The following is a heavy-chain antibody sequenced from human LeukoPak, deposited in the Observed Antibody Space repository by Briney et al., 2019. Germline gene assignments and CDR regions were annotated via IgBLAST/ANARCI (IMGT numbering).Heavy chain of an antibody. V-gene: IGHV3-66*04. Sequence: PGGSLRLSCAASGFTVSSNYMSWVRQAPGKGLEWVSIIYSGGSTYYADSVKGRFTISRDNSKNTLYLQMNSLRAEDTAVYYRARLRYYYAVDVWGQGTTVTVSS. CDR2: IYSGGST. J-gene: IGHJ6*02. CDR3: ARLRYYYAVDV. CDR1: GFTVSSNY. D-gene: IGHD4-17*01.